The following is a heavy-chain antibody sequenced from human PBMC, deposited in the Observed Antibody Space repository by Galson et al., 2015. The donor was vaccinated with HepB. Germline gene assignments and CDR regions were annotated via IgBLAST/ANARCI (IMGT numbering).Heavy chain of an antibody. J-gene: IGHJ4*02. D-gene: IGHD6-19*01. Sequence: SLRLSCAASGFTFSSYGMHWVRQAPGKGLEWVAVIWYDGSNKYYADSVKGRFTISRDNSKNTLYLQMNSLRAEDTAVYYCARVDSSGWYGLDYWGQGTLVTVSS. V-gene: IGHV3-33*01. CDR1: GFTFSSYG. CDR2: IWYDGSNK. CDR3: ARVDSSGWYGLDY.